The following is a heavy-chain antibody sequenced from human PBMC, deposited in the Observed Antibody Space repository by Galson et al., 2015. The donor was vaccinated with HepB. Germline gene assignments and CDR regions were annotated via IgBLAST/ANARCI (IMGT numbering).Heavy chain of an antibody. V-gene: IGHV5-51*01. D-gene: IGHD4-17*01. CDR3: ARKGGSSGPYGDSYYYYYYGMDV. Sequence: QSGAEVKKPGESLKISCKGSGYSFTSYWIGWVRQMPGKGLEWMGIIYPGDSDTRYSPSFQGQVTISADKSISTAYLQWSSLKASDTAMYYCARKGGSSGPYGDSYYYYYYGMDVWGQGTTVTVSS. J-gene: IGHJ6*02. CDR2: IYPGDSDT. CDR1: GYSFTSYW.